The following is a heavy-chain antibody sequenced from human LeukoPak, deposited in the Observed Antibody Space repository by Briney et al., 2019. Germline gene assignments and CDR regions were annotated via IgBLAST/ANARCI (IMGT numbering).Heavy chain of an antibody. CDR1: GFTFSSYE. CDR3: ARETVRNYFDY. J-gene: IGHJ4*02. CDR2: ISSSGTTI. V-gene: IGHV3-48*03. Sequence: PGGSLRLSCAASGFTFSSYEMNWVRQAPGKGLERVSYISSSGTTIYYADSVKGRFTISRDNAKNSLYLQMNSLRAEDTAVYYCARETVRNYFDYWGQGTLVTVSS. D-gene: IGHD4-17*01.